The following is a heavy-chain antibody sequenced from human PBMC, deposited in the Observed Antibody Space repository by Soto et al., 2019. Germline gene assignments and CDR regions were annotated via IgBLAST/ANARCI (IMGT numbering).Heavy chain of an antibody. CDR1: GFTFSSYA. CDR2: ISYDGSHK. J-gene: IGHJ6*02. CDR3: ARVVAARLYYYYGMDV. Sequence: GGSLRLSYAASGFTFSSYAMHWVLQAPGKGLEWVAVISYDGSHKYYADSVKGRFTISRDNSKNTLYLQMNSLRAEDTAVYYCARVVAARLYYYYGMDVWGQGTTVTVSS. D-gene: IGHD6-6*01. V-gene: IGHV3-30-3*01.